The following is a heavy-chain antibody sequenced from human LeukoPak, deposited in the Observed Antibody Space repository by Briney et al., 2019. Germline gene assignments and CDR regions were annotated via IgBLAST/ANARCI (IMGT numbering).Heavy chain of an antibody. CDR3: ARSTLSLAYFDY. CDR1: GGSFSGYY. J-gene: IGHJ4*02. V-gene: IGHV4-34*01. CDR2: INHSGST. Sequence: PSETLSLTCAVYGGSFSGYYWSWIRQPPGKGLEWIGEINHSGSTNCNPSLKSRVTISVDTSKNQFSLKLSSVTAADTAVYYCARSTLSLAYFDYWGQGTLVTVSS.